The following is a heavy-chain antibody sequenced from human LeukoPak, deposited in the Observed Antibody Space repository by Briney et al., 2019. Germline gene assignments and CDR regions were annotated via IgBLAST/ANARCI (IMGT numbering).Heavy chain of an antibody. CDR2: IYYSGST. D-gene: IGHD2-15*01. CDR3: VPEYCSGGSCYFSGD. J-gene: IGHJ4*02. V-gene: IGHV4-39*01. Sequence: SETLSLTCTVSGGSVSSGSYYWNWIRQPPGKGLEWIGYIYYSGSTYYNPSLKSRVTISVDTSKNQFSLKLSSVTAADTAVYYCVPEYCSGGSCYFSGDWGQGTLVTVSS. CDR1: GGSVSSGSYY.